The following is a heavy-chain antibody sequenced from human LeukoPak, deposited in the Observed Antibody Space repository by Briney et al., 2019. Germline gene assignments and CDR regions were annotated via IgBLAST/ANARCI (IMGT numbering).Heavy chain of an antibody. CDR1: GFIFDDAV. Sequence: GGSLRLSCAASGFIFDDAVMHWVRQAPGKGLEWVSGVSRKSDYRAYADSVKGRFTISRDNARNSLYLQMNSLRAEDTALYYCAKERYDGSGAAYDNWGQGTLVTVS. V-gene: IGHV3-9*01. CDR2: VSRKSDYR. CDR3: AKERYDGSGAAYDN. J-gene: IGHJ4*02. D-gene: IGHD3-10*01.